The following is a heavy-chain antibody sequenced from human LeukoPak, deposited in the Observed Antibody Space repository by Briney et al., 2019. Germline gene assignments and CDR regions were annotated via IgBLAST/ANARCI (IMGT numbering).Heavy chain of an antibody. CDR3: ARVDSSGWFRAFDI. CDR1: GGSISNYH. CDR2: IYYSGST. J-gene: IGHJ3*02. Sequence: TSETLSLTCTVSGGSISNYHWSWIRQSPGKGLEWIGYIYYSGSTNYKPSLKSRVTISVDKSKNQFSLKLSSVTAADTAVYYCARVDSSGWFRAFDIWGQGTMVTVSS. V-gene: IGHV4-59*12. D-gene: IGHD6-19*01.